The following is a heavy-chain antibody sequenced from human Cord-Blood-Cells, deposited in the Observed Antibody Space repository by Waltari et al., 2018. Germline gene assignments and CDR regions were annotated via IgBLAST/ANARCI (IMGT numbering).Heavy chain of an antibody. D-gene: IGHD2-15*01. CDR1: GFTFSGSA. V-gene: IGHV3-73*02. CDR2: IRSKANSYAT. CDR3: TRHLAGDAFDI. Sequence: EVQLVESGGGLVQPGGYLKLSCAASGFTFSGSAMHWVRQASGPGLEWYGRIRSKANSYATAYAASVKGRCTISREDSKYTAYLQMNSLKTEDPAVYDCTRHLAGDAFDIWRQGTMVTVSS. J-gene: IGHJ3*02.